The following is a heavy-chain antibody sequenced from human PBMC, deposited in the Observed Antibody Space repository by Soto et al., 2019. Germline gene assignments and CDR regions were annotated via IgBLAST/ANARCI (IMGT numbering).Heavy chain of an antibody. D-gene: IGHD3-22*01. CDR2: IFPDDSDA. V-gene: IGHV5-51*01. Sequence: PGESLKISCKASGYIIKNYWIGWVRQMPGQGLEWMGIIFPDDSDARYSPSFQGHVTISVAKSITTAYLQWSSLRASDTAMYYCARQLYDSDTGPNFQYYFDSWGQGTPVTVSS. CDR3: ARQLYDSDTGPNFQYYFDS. CDR1: GYIIKNYW. J-gene: IGHJ4*02.